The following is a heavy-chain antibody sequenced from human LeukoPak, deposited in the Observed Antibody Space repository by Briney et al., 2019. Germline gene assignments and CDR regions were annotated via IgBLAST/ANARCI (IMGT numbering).Heavy chain of an antibody. D-gene: IGHD2-2*01. J-gene: IGHJ4*02. Sequence: GGSLRLSCAASGFTFSSYAMSWVRQAPGKGLEWVSAISGSGGSTYYADSVKGRFTISRDNSKNTLYLQMNSLRAEDTAVYYCAKRGGGYCSSTSCPGDDYWGQGTLVTVSS. CDR3: AKRGGGYCSSTSCPGDDY. CDR1: GFTFSSYA. V-gene: IGHV3-23*01. CDR2: ISGSGGST.